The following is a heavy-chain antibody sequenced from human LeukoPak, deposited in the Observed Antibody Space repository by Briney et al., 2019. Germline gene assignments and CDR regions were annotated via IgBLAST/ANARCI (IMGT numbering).Heavy chain of an antibody. CDR1: GFTFSSYA. CDR3: AKAYCSSTSCYQGY. V-gene: IGHV3-23*01. J-gene: IGHJ4*02. CDR2: ISGSGGSA. Sequence: PGGSLRLSCAASGFTFSSYAMSWVRQAPGKGLEWVSAISGSGGSAYYADSVKGRSTISRDNSKNTLYLQMNSLRAEDTAVYYCAKAYCSSTSCYQGYWGQGTLVIVSS. D-gene: IGHD2-2*01.